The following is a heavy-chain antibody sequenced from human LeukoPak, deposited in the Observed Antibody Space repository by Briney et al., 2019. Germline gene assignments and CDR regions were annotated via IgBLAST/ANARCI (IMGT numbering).Heavy chain of an antibody. CDR2: ISGSSSTI. CDR1: GFTFSSYS. D-gene: IGHD2-8*01. V-gene: IGHV3-48*04. Sequence: GGSLRLSCAASGFTFSSYSMNWVRQAPGKGLEWVSYISGSSSTIYYADSVKGRFTISRDNAKNSLYLQMNSLRAEDTAVYYCARDLMVTALDYWGQGTLVTVSS. CDR3: ARDLMVTALDY. J-gene: IGHJ4*02.